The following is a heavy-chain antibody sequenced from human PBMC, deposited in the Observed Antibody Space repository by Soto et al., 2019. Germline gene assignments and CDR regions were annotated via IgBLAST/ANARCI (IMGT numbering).Heavy chain of an antibody. J-gene: IGHJ4*02. CDR1: GYIFTAYY. V-gene: IGHV1-2*02. CDR2: MNPNSGES. D-gene: IGHD6-6*01. CDR3: ARNGEYSSSSGLLSY. Sequence: QVQLMQSGAEVGKPGASVKVSCKAAGYIFTAYYIHWVRQAPVQGLEWLGWMNPNSGESNSAQHIKGRVTMTRDTSIGTAYMELTRLTSDDTAVYYCARNGEYSSSSGLLSYWGQGALVTVYS.